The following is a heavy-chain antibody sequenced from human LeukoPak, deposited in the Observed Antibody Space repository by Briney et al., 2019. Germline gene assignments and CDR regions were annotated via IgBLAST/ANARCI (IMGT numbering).Heavy chain of an antibody. V-gene: IGHV3-21*01. CDR1: GLTFSSYS. J-gene: IGHJ6*03. Sequence: PGGSLRLSCAASGLTFSSYSMNWVRQAPGKGLEWVSSISSSSGYIYYADSVKGRFTISRDNAKNSLYLQMNSLRAEDTAVYYCAREGLYYYMDVWGKGTTVTVSS. CDR3: AREGLYYYMDV. CDR2: ISSSSGYI.